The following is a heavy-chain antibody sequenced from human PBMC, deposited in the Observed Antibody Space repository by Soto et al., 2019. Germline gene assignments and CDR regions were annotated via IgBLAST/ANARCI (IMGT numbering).Heavy chain of an antibody. CDR2: IYWDDDK. CDR1: GFSLSTHGVG. D-gene: IGHD2-15*01. V-gene: IGHV2-5*02. J-gene: IGHJ4*02. Sequence: QITLKESGPTLVKPTQTLTLTCTFSGFSLSTHGVGVGWIRQPAGKALEWLALIYWDDDKRYSASLKSRLTITKDNSKDLLVLTMTNLDPVDTDNYCRATAMFYCTGGSCSTWFDYWGPGTLVTVSS. CDR3: ATAMFYCTGGSCSTWFDY.